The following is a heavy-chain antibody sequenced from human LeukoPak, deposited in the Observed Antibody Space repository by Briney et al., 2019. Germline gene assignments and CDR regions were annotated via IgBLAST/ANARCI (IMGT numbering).Heavy chain of an antibody. CDR2: ISWNSGSI. V-gene: IGHV3-9*01. Sequence: GGSLRLSCAASGFTFDDYAMHWVRQAPGKGLEWASGISWNSGSIGYADSVKGRFTISRDNARRSLYLQMNSLRAEDTAVYFCARVGDGANLIDYMDVWGKGTTVTVSS. J-gene: IGHJ6*03. CDR1: GFTFDDYA. D-gene: IGHD4/OR15-4a*01. CDR3: ARVGDGANLIDYMDV.